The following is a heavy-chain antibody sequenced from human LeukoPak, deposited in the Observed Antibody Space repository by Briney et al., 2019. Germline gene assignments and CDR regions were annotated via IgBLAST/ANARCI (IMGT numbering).Heavy chain of an antibody. CDR3: ARGGRGTYAPVDY. J-gene: IGHJ4*02. V-gene: IGHV1-2*02. D-gene: IGHD3-16*01. CDR2: INPNSGDT. Sequence: ASVKVSCKASGYTFTGYYTHWVRQAPGLGLEWLGWINPNSGDTNYAQNFQGRVTMATDTSISTAYMDLSRLRSDDTAVYYCARGGRGTYAPVDYWGQGTLVTVSS. CDR1: GYTFTGYY.